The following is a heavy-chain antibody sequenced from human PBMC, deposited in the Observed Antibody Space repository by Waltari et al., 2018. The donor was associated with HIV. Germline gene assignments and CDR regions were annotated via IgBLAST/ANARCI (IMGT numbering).Heavy chain of an antibody. CDR3: ARVYSSTSGRALDY. CDR2: IKQDGGEK. Sequence: EVQLVESGGGLVQPGESLRLSCATSGFTFSTYWMSWVRQAPGKGLEWVANIKQDGGEKYYVDRVKGRFTMSRDNAKNSLYLQMNSLRAEDTAVYYCARVYSSTSGRALDYWGRGTLVTVSS. V-gene: IGHV3-7*01. CDR1: GFTFSTYW. J-gene: IGHJ4*02. D-gene: IGHD2-2*01.